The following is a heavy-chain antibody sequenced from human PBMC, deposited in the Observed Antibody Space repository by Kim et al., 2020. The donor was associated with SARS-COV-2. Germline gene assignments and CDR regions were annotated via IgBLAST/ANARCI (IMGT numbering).Heavy chain of an antibody. D-gene: IGHD6-13*01. CDR1: GFTFSSYC. CDR2: IKQDGSEK. Sequence: GGSLRLSCAASGFTFSSYCMSWVRQAPGKGLEWVANIKQDGSEKYYVDSVKGRFTISRDNAKNSLYLQMNSLRAEDTAVYYCARVGSSSWFFQHWGQGTRGTVSS. J-gene: IGHJ1*01. V-gene: IGHV3-7*01. CDR3: ARVGSSSWFFQH.